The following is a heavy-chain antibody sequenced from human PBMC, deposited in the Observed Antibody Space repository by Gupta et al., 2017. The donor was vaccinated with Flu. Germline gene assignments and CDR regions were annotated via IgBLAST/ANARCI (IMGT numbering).Heavy chain of an antibody. J-gene: IGHJ6*03. CDR1: GYNFHSYW. D-gene: IGHD1/OR15-1a*01. Sequence: EVQLVQSGVEVKKPGESLKISCKASGYNFHSYWLAWLRQMPGKGLEWLGAIFAGDSEIRYSPSCQGPVTMSADKSISTAYLQWSSLKSSDTAIYYCARLVTWNKGMDVWGKGTTVTVSS. CDR3: ARLVTWNKGMDV. CDR2: IFAGDSEI. V-gene: IGHV5-51*03.